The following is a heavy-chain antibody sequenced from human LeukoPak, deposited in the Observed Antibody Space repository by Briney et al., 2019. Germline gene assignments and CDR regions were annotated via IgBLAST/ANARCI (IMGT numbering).Heavy chain of an antibody. D-gene: IGHD1-1*01. J-gene: IGHJ3*02. CDR1: GFTFSSYS. V-gene: IGHV3-21*01. CDR3: ARDSKLERRAFDI. Sequence: GGSLRLSCAASGFTFSSYSMNWVRQAPGKGLEWVSSISSSSSYIYYADSVKGRFTISRDNAKNSLYLQMNSLRAEDTAVYYCARDSKLERRAFDIWGQGTMVTVSS. CDR2: ISSSSSYI.